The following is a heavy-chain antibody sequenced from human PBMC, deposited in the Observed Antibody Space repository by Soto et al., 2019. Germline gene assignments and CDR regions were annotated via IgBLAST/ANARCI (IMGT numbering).Heavy chain of an antibody. CDR3: VRRVSGYYDY. J-gene: IGHJ4*02. CDR1: GFTFSSYD. V-gene: IGHV3-64*01. D-gene: IGHD1-26*01. CDR2: ISSNGGTT. Sequence: EVQLAESGGGMVQPGGSLRLSCVASGFTFSSYDMHWVRQAPGKGLEYVSSISSNGGTTYYGNSVKGRFTISRDNSKNTLYLQMGSLRAEDMAVYYCVRRVSGYYDYWGQGILVTVSS.